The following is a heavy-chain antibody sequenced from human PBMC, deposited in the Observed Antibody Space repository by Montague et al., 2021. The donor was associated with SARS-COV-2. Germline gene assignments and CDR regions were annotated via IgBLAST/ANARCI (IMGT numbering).Heavy chain of an antibody. CDR3: ARAQNTCFIANCVNYFDF. Sequence: SETLSLTCTVSGGSISTYYWSWIRQPPGKGLEWIGYIYYTGSTKYNPSLKSRVTRSLDTPTNRFSLRLNSVTAADTAMYYCARAQNTCFIANCVNYFDFWGLGAQVTVSS. D-gene: IGHD1-1*01. J-gene: IGHJ4*02. CDR1: GGSISTYY. CDR2: IYYTGST. V-gene: IGHV4-59*01.